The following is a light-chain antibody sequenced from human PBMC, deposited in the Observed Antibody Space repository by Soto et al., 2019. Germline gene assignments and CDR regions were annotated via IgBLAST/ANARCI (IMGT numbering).Light chain of an antibody. CDR1: QSFSSIY. CDR2: GAS. CDR3: QHYGTLPRT. J-gene: IGKJ5*01. Sequence: EIVLTQSPGTLSLSPGERATLSCRASQSFSSIYLAWFQQKPGQAPRVLIYGASSRATGIPDRFSGSGSGTDFTLNVNRLEPEDSAVYYCQHYGTLPRTFGQGTRLEIK. V-gene: IGKV3-20*01.